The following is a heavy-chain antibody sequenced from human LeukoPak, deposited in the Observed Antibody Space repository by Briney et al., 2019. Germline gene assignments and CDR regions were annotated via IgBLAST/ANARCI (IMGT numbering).Heavy chain of an antibody. CDR1: GGSISSYY. J-gene: IGHJ4*02. V-gene: IGHV4-59*08. CDR3: ARGDFWSGYSPEGFDY. Sequence: PSETLSLTCTVSGGSISSYYWSWIRQPPGKGLEWIGYIYYSGSTNYNPSLKSRVTISVDTSKNQFSLKLSSVTAADTAVYYCARGDFWSGYSPEGFDYWGQGTLVTVSS. D-gene: IGHD3-3*01. CDR2: IYYSGST.